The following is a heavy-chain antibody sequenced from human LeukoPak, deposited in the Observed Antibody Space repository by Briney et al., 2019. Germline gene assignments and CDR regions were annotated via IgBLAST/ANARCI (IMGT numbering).Heavy chain of an antibody. CDR1: RASISSPYY. D-gene: IGHD2-2*01. J-gene: IGHJ5*02. CDR3: ASQISSRTLWFDP. Sequence: SETLSLTCAVSRASISSPYYWAWIRQSPGKGLECIGSMFHTGSTYYNPSLKSRVTISLDTSQNQFSLKMRSVTAADTAVYYCASQISSRTLWFDPWGQGILVSV. CDR2: MFHTGST. V-gene: IGHV4-38-2*01.